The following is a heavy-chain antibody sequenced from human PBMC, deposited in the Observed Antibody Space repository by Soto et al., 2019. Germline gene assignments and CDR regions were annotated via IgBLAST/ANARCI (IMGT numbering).Heavy chain of an antibody. CDR1: GCTISSYA. Sequence: CAVKGCCNASGCTISSYAMRLVRHSPGEGLEWVGGIVPVFGTPNYAPKFQGRVTVTADESTRTGYMELSSLTSEDTAMYYCATGSHYLSTGYYFDNWGQGILVSVSS. J-gene: IGHJ5*02. CDR2: IVPVFGTP. V-gene: IGHV1-69*13. CDR3: ATGSHYLSTGYYFDN. D-gene: IGHD3-22*01.